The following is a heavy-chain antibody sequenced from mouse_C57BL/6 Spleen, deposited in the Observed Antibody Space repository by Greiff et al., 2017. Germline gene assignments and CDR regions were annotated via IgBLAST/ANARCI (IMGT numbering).Heavy chain of an antibody. D-gene: IGHD2-12*01. CDR2: IDPETGGT. Sequence: VQLQQSGAELVRPGASVTLSCKASGYTFTDYEMHWVKQTPVHGLEWIGAIDPETGGTAYNQKFKGKAILTADKSSSTAYMELRSLTSEDSAVYYCTRSSSNDLWYFDVWGTGTTVTVSS. CDR3: TRSSSNDLWYFDV. J-gene: IGHJ1*03. CDR1: GYTFTDYE. V-gene: IGHV1-15*01.